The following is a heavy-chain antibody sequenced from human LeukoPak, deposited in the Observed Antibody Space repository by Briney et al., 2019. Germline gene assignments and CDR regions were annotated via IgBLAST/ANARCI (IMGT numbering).Heavy chain of an antibody. CDR3: ARHRALAGTEYLDH. CDR2: IYPGDSDT. D-gene: IGHD6-19*01. J-gene: IGHJ1*01. V-gene: IGHV5-51*01. Sequence: GESLKISCKGSGYSFTSSWIGWVRQMPGKGLEWMGIIYPGDSDTRYSPSFQGQVTISADKSINTAYLQWSSLKASDTAMYYCARHRALAGTEYLDHWGQGTLVTVSS. CDR1: GYSFTSSW.